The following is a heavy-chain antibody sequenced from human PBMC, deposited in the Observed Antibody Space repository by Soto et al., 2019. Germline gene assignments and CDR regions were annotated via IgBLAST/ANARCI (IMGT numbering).Heavy chain of an antibody. CDR3: ARVRLDDFWSGYYKRDYFDY. J-gene: IGHJ4*02. D-gene: IGHD3-3*01. CDR1: GGSFSGYY. Sequence: SETLSLTRAVYGGSFSGYYWSWLSQPPGKGLEWIGEINHSRSTNYNPSLKSRVTISVDTSKNQFSLKLSSVTAADTAVYYCARVRLDDFWSGYYKRDYFDYWGQGTLVTVSS. V-gene: IGHV4-34*01. CDR2: INHSRST.